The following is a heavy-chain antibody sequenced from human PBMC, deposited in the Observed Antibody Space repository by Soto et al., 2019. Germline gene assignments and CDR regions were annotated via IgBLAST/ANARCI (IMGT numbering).Heavy chain of an antibody. CDR1: GCSISSGGYS. CDR3: ARVPDR. J-gene: IGHJ5*02. Sequence: SETLSLTCAVSGCSISSGGYSWSWIRQPPGKGLEWIGYIYHSGSTYYNQSLKSRVTISVDRSKNQFSLKLSSVTAADTAVYYCARVPDRWGQGTLVTVSS. V-gene: IGHV4-30-2*01. D-gene: IGHD2-2*01. CDR2: IYHSGST.